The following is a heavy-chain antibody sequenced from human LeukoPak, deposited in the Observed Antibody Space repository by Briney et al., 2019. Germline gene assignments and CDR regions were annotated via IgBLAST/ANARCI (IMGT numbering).Heavy chain of an antibody. Sequence: SQTLSLTCTVSGGSISSGGYYWSWIRQHPGKGLEWIGYIYYSGSTYYNPSLKSRVTISVDTSKNQFSLKLSSVTAADTAVYYCARVSSGATTVDYWGQGTLVTVSS. D-gene: IGHD1-26*01. V-gene: IGHV4-31*03. J-gene: IGHJ4*02. CDR1: GGSISSGGYY. CDR2: IYYSGST. CDR3: ARVSSGATTVDY.